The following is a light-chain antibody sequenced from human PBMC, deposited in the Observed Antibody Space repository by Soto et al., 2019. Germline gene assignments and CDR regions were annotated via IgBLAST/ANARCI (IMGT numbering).Light chain of an antibody. CDR2: GAS. J-gene: IGKJ1*01. CDR1: QSLVNTY. CDR3: QQYGSSPRT. Sequence: TQSPGTLSLSPGDRATLSCRASQSLVNTYVAWYQQKPGQAPRLLIYGASSRASGIPDRFSGSGSGTDFTLSISRLEPEDFAVYYCQQYGSSPRTFGQGTKVDI. V-gene: IGKV3-20*01.